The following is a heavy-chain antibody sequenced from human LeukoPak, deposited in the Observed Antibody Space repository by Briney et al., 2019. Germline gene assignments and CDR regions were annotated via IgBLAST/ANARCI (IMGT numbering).Heavy chain of an antibody. CDR3: ARSRYYYGSGSYTDY. CDR1: GGSISSYY. J-gene: IGHJ4*02. V-gene: IGHV4-4*07. CDR2: IYTSGST. D-gene: IGHD3-10*01. Sequence: SETLSLTCTVSGGSISSYYWSWIRQPAGKGLEWIGRIYTSGSTNYNPSLKSRVTMSVDTSKNQFSLKLGSVTAADTAVYYCARSRYYYGSGSYTDYWGQGTLVTVSS.